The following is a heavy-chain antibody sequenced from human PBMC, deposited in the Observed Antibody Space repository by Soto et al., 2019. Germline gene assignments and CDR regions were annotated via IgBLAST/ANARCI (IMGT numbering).Heavy chain of an antibody. D-gene: IGHD2-15*01. CDR3: AKGGYCSDGTCPGYFYYYYMDV. V-gene: IGHV3-23*01. Sequence: GGSLRLSCAASGFTFSIYAMSWVRQAPGKGLEWVSTITGSGGSTYHADSVKGRFTISRDNSKNTVYLQMNSLRAEETAVYYCAKGGYCSDGTCPGYFYYYYMDVWGKGTTVTVSS. CDR2: ITGSGGST. CDR1: GFTFSIYA. J-gene: IGHJ6*03.